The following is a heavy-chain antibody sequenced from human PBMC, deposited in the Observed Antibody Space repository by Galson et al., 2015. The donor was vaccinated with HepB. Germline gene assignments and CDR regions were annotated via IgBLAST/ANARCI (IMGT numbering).Heavy chain of an antibody. V-gene: IGHV3-48*03. J-gene: IGHJ4*02. D-gene: IGHD6-19*01. Sequence: SVRVSCEASGFTFSSYEMNWVRQAPGKGLEWVSYTNSRGRNIEYADSVKGRFTIPRDNSKNLLYLQMNSLSAEDTAVYYCARDGGGWSIDYWGQGILVTVSS. CDR1: GFTFSSYE. CDR3: ARDGGGWSIDY. CDR2: TNSRGRNI.